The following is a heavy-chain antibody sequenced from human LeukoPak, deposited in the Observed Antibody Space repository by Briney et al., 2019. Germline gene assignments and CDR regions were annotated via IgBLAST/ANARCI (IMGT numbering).Heavy chain of an antibody. V-gene: IGHV4-61*01. CDR1: GGSVSSGSYY. CDR3: ARGGGSLDY. CDR2: ISHSGST. D-gene: IGHD3-16*01. Sequence: SETLSLTCTVSGGSVSSGSYYWSWIRQPPGKGLEWIGYISHSGSTNYNPSLKSRVAISVDTSKNQFSLKLSSVTAADTAVYYCARGGGSLDYWGQGTLVTVSS. J-gene: IGHJ4*02.